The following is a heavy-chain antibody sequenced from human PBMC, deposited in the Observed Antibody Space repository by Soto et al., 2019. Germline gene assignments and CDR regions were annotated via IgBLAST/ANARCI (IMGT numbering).Heavy chain of an antibody. CDR1: GFTFSSYS. CDR2: ISSSSSYI. Sequence: EVQLVESGGGLVKPGGSLRLSCAASGFTFSSYSMNWVRQAPGKGLEWVSSISSSSSYIYYADSVKGRFTISRDNAKNSLYLQMNSLRAGDTAVYYCARPGHYYYYYMDVWGKGTPVTVSS. V-gene: IGHV3-21*01. J-gene: IGHJ6*03. CDR3: ARPGHYYYYYMDV.